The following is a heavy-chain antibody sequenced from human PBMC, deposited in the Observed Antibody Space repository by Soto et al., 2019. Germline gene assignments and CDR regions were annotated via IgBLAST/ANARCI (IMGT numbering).Heavy chain of an antibody. CDR1: GGSFSGYY. CDR3: AREKYYYDRSGSRYVPLYFDY. J-gene: IGHJ4*02. Sequence: PSETLSLTCAVYGGSFSGYYWSWIRQPPGKGLEWIGEINHSGSTNYNPSLKSRVTISVDTSKNQFSLKPSSVTAADTAVYYCAREKYYYDRSGSRYVPLYFDYWGQGTLVTVSS. D-gene: IGHD3-22*01. V-gene: IGHV4-34*01. CDR2: INHSGST.